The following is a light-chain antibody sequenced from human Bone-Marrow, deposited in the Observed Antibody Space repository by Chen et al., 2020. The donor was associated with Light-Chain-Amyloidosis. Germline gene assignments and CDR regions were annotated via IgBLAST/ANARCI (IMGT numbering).Light chain of an antibody. J-gene: IGLJ3*02. CDR1: SSNIGAGYD. CDR3: QSYDSSLSGSV. V-gene: IGLV1-40*01. CDR2: GNS. Sequence: QSVLTQPPSVSGAPGPRVTISCTGSSSNIGAGYDVHWYQQLPGTAPKLLIYGNSNRPSGVPDRFSGSKSGTSASLAITVLQAEDEADYYCQSYDSSLSGSVFGGGTKLTVL.